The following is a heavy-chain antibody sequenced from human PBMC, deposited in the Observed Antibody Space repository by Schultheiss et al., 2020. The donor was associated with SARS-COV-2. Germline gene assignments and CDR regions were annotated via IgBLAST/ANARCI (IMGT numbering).Heavy chain of an antibody. CDR3: AREIADRPPSAIDY. J-gene: IGHJ4*02. V-gene: IGHV3-30*03. Sequence: GESLKISCAASGFTFSSYGMHWVRQAPGKGLEWVAVISYDGSNKYYADSVKGRFSISRDNSKNTLYLQMNSLTSEDTAVYYCAREIADRPPSAIDYWGQGTLVTVSS. CDR1: GFTFSSYG. CDR2: ISYDGSNK. D-gene: IGHD6-6*01.